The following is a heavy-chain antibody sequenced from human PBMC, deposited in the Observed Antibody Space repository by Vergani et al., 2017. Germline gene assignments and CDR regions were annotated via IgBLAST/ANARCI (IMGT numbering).Heavy chain of an antibody. D-gene: IGHD6-13*01. CDR3: TTDPDPYTSTWTTGIYIQD. CDR2: IRPKTDGETT. CDR1: GFTFSSAW. Sequence: EVQPVESGGGLVKPGGSLRLSCTTSGFTFSSAWMSWVRQAPGKGLEWVARIRPKTDGETTDYAAPVKGRFTISRDDSKNTLYLQMNSLKTEDTAVYYCTTDPDPYTSTWTTGIYIQDWGQRSLVTVSS. V-gene: IGHV3-15*01. J-gene: IGHJ1*01.